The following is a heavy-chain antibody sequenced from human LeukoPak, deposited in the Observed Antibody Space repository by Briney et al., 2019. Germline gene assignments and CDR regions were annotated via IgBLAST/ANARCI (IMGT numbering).Heavy chain of an antibody. V-gene: IGHV3-30*03. CDR3: ARDEYSSSFDY. D-gene: IGHD6-6*01. CDR2: ISYDGSNK. J-gene: IGHJ4*02. CDR1: GFTFSSYG. Sequence: GRSLRLSCAASGFTFSSYGMHWVRQAPGKGLEWVAVISYDGSNKYYADSVKGRFTISRDNSKNTLYLQMNSLRAEDTAVYYCARDEYSSSFDYWGQGTLVTVSS.